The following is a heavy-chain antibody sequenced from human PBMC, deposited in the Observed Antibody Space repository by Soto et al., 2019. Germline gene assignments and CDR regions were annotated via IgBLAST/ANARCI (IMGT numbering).Heavy chain of an antibody. J-gene: IGHJ4*02. Sequence: PGGSLRLSCSASGFTFSGFGMHWVRQAPGKGLEWVAVISHDGSSKYYADSVKGRFTVSRDNSRNTLYLQMNSLRAEDTAAYFGAQEQTPKKYDSGGYPAPFDHWGQGT. V-gene: IGHV3-30*18. CDR1: GFTFSGFG. D-gene: IGHD3-22*01. CDR2: ISHDGSSK. CDR3: AQEQTPKKYDSGGYPAPFDH.